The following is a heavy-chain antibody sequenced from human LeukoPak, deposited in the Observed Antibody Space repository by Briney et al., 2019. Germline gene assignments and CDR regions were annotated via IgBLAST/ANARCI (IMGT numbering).Heavy chain of an antibody. CDR3: ARFNDSLYCSGGSCYDLYFDY. V-gene: IGHV4-30-2*01. CDR2: IYHSGST. CDR1: GGSISSGGYS. D-gene: IGHD2-15*01. Sequence: SETLSLTCAVSGGSISSGGYSWSWIRQPPGKGLEWIGYIYHSGSTYYNPSLKSRVTISVDRSKNQFSLKLSSVTAADTAVYECARFNDSLYCSGGSCYDLYFDYWGQGTLVTVSS. J-gene: IGHJ4*02.